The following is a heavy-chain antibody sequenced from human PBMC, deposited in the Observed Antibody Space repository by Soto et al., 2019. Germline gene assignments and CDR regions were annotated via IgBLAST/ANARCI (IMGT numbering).Heavy chain of an antibody. Sequence: QVQLQQWGAGLLKPSETLSLTCAVHDGSSNNYYWSWIRQPPGKGLEWIGEINHSGSTNYNASLKSRVTISEDTSKKQFSLELRFVTAADTAVYYCARGGLIRGVLYYWGQGTLVTVSS. CDR1: DGSSNNYY. J-gene: IGHJ4*02. D-gene: IGHD3-10*01. V-gene: IGHV4-34*01. CDR2: INHSGST. CDR3: ARGGLIRGVLYY.